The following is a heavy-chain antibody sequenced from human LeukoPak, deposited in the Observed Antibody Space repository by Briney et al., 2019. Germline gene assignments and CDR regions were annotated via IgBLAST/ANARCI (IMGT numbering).Heavy chain of an antibody. Sequence: SETLSLTCTVSGGSISSYYWSWIRQPPGKGLEGIGYIYTSGRTNYNPSLKSRVTISVHTSKNQFSLKLSSVTAADTAVYYCARRNIGIVVVPAAIIPYYYYYMDVWGKGTTVTVSS. CDR2: IYTSGRT. CDR1: GGSISSYY. CDR3: ARRNIGIVVVPAAIIPYYYYYMDV. D-gene: IGHD2-2*01. J-gene: IGHJ6*03. V-gene: IGHV4-4*09.